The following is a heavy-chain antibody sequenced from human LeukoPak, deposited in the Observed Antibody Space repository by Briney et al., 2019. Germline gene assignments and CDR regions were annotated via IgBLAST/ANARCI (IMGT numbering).Heavy chain of an antibody. CDR1: GFTFRSYW. J-gene: IGHJ4*02. Sequence: GGSLRLSCAASGFTFRSYWMHWVRQAPGKGLVWVSRINTDGSSTSYADSVKGRFTISRDNAKNTLYLQMNSLRAEDTAVYYCARLSYYYDSSGYYAYWGQGTLVTVSS. CDR3: ARLSYYYDSSGYYAY. D-gene: IGHD3-22*01. V-gene: IGHV3-74*01. CDR2: INTDGSST.